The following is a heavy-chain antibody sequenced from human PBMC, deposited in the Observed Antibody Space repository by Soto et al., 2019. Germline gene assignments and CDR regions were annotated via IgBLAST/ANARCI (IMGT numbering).Heavy chain of an antibody. D-gene: IGHD2-2*01. CDR2: IWYDGSNK. V-gene: IGHV3-33*08. CDR1: GFTFRSYA. J-gene: IGHJ4*02. Sequence: PGGSLRLSCAASGFTFRSYAMSWVRQAPGKGLEWVAVIWYDGSNKYYADSVKGRFTISRDNSKNTLYLQMNSLRAEDTAVYYCAREGGYCSSTSCYVKGTYIWGQGTLVTVSS. CDR3: AREGGYCSSTSCYVKGTYI.